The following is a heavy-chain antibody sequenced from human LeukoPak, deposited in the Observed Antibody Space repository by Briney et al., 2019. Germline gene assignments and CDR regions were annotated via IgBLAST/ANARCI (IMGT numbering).Heavy chain of an antibody. Sequence: GESLKISCKGSGNSFTTYWIGWVRQMPGKGLEWMGIIYPGDSDTRYSPSFQGQVTISADKSISTAYLQWSSLKASDTAMYYCATGYYYDSSGYYPPFDYWGQGTLVTVSS. CDR3: ATGYYYDSSGYYPPFDY. D-gene: IGHD3-22*01. CDR2: IYPGDSDT. J-gene: IGHJ4*02. CDR1: GNSFTTYW. V-gene: IGHV5-51*01.